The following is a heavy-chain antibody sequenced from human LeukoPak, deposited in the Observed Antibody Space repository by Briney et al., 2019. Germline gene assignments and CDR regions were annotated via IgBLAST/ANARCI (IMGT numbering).Heavy chain of an antibody. CDR2: ISSSSSYI. J-gene: IGHJ6*02. Sequence: GGSLRLSCAASRFTFSTYSMNWVRQAPGKGLEWVSSISSSSSYIYYADSVKGRFTISRDNAKNSLYLQMNSLRAEDTAVYYCARGAGQRYGMDVWGQGTTVTVSS. CDR3: ARGAGQRYGMDV. V-gene: IGHV3-21*01. D-gene: IGHD1-1*01. CDR1: RFTFSTYS.